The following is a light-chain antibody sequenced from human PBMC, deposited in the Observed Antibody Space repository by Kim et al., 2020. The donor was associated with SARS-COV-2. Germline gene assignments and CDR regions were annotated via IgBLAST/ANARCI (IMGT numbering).Light chain of an antibody. CDR2: GSD. V-gene: IGLV1-47*02. Sequence: QRVTISCSGGSSDIGRNPVYWFQQLPGTAPKLFIFGSDQRPSGVPDRFSGSKSGASASLAISGLRSEDEADYYCATWDDSLSAYVFGTGTKVTVL. CDR1: SSDIGRNP. CDR3: ATWDDSLSAYV. J-gene: IGLJ1*01.